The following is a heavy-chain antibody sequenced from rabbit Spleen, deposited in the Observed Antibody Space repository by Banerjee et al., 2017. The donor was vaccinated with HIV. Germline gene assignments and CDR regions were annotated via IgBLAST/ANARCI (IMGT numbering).Heavy chain of an antibody. Sequence: QEQLVESGGGLVQPGASLRLTCTASGFSFSRSYDMCWVRQAPGKGLEWIACIYTGSSGSTYYASWAKGRFTISKTSSTTVTLQMTSLTAADTATYFCARGSATMTMVITGYYFNLWGPGTLVTVS. CDR1: GFSFSRSYD. CDR3: ARGSATMTMVITGYYFNL. V-gene: IGHV1S45*01. CDR2: IYTGSSGST. J-gene: IGHJ4*01. D-gene: IGHD2-1*01.